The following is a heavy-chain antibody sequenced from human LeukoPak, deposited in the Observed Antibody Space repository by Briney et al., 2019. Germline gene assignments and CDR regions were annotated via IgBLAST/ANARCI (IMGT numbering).Heavy chain of an antibody. CDR3: AREGSGYDYNFDY. CDR1: XFTXXXYS. D-gene: IGHD5-12*01. Sequence: XAAXXFTXXXYSMNWVRQAPGKGLEWVSSISSSSSYIYYADSVKGRFTISRDNAKNSLYMQMNSLRAEDTAVYYCAREGSGYDYNFDYWGQGTLVTVSS. CDR2: ISSSSSYI. J-gene: IGHJ4*02. V-gene: IGHV3-21*01.